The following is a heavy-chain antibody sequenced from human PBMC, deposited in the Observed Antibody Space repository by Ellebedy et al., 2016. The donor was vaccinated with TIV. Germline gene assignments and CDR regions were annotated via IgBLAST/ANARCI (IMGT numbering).Heavy chain of an antibody. V-gene: IGHV3-30*18. CDR1: GFTFTSYW. J-gene: IGHJ4*02. Sequence: GGSLRLSCAASGFTFTSYWMSWVRQAPGKGLEWVAALYSDGTNEYYGDSVKGRFTVSRDNSKNTLYLQMNSLREEDTAVYYCAKRGSDSPQSFDSWGQGTQVTVSS. D-gene: IGHD3-10*01. CDR3: AKRGSDSPQSFDS. CDR2: LYSDGTNE.